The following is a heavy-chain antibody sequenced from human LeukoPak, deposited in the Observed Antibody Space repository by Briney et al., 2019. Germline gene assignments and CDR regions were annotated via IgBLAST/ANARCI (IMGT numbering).Heavy chain of an antibody. CDR1: GFIFSSYG. Sequence: PGGSLRLSCAASGFIFSSYGMHWVRQAPGKGLEWVAVIWYDENNKYCADSVKGRFTISRDNSENMLFLQMDSLRVEDTAVYFCAKDRRQLVEGVFDYWGQGTLVTVSS. D-gene: IGHD6-13*01. J-gene: IGHJ4*02. CDR3: AKDRRQLVEGVFDY. V-gene: IGHV3-30*02. CDR2: IWYDENNK.